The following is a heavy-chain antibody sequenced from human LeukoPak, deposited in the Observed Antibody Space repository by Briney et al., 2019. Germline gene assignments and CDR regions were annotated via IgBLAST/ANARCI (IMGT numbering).Heavy chain of an antibody. V-gene: IGHV3-43*01. D-gene: IGHD3-10*02. CDR1: GFNFDRYT. CDR3: AKELDTMFFDY. CDR2: AGWAGGTT. Sequence: GGTLRLYCATSGFNFDRYTIDWVRQAPGKGLEGVSLAGWAGGTTSYSNPVRGRFTISRDSGRKSVYLQMDSLTTDDTALYFCAKELDTMFFDYWGQGALVTVSS. J-gene: IGHJ4*02.